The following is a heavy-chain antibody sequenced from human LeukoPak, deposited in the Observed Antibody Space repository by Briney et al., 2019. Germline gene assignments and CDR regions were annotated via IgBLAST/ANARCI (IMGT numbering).Heavy chain of an antibody. V-gene: IGHV3-30*04. D-gene: IGHD2-15*01. CDR2: ISYDGSNK. J-gene: IGHJ4*02. CDR3: ARDSWGVGYCSGGSCYSFDY. CDR1: GFTFSSYA. Sequence: GRSLRLSCAASGFTFSSYAMHWFRQAPGKGLEWVAVISYDGSNKYYADSVKGRFTISRVNSKNTLYLQMNSLRAEDTAVYYCARDSWGVGYCSGGSCYSFDYWGPGTLVTVSS.